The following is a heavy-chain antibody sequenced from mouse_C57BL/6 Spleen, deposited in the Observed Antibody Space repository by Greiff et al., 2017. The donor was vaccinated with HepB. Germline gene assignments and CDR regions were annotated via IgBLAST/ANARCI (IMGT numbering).Heavy chain of an antibody. CDR3: VLDYYGSSYRGFAY. V-gene: IGHV2-5*01. CDR1: GFSLTSYG. Sequence: QVHVKQSGPGLVQPSQSLSITCTVSGFSLTSYGVHWVRQSPGKGLEWLGVIWRGGSTDYNAAFMSRLSITKDNSKSQVFFKMNSLQADDTAIYYCVLDYYGSSYRGFAYWGQGTLVTVSA. CDR2: IWRGGST. J-gene: IGHJ3*01. D-gene: IGHD1-1*01.